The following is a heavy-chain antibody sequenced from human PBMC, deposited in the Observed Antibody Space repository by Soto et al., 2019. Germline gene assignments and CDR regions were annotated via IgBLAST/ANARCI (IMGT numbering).Heavy chain of an antibody. J-gene: IGHJ5*02. V-gene: IGHV3-74*01. CDR2: INGDGSST. CDR3: ARDQTTGDWFDA. D-gene: IGHD4-17*01. CDR1: GFAFSSYY. Sequence: PGGSLRLSCGASGFAFSSYYMHWVRQAPGKGLVWVSRINGDGSSTNYADSVKGRFTISRDNAKNTLYLQKNSLRAEDTAVYYCARDQTTGDWFDAWGQGTLVTVSS.